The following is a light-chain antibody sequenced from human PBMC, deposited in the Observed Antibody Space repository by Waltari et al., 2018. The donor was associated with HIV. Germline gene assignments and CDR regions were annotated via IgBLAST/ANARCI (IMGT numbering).Light chain of an antibody. CDR3: CSYAGSTFYV. CDR1: SSDVGSYNL. J-gene: IGLJ1*01. CDR2: EVS. Sequence: QSALTQPASVSGSPGQSITISCTGTSSDVGSYNLVSLYQQHPGKAPKLMIYEVSKRPSGVSKRFSGCKSGNTASLTISGLQGEDEADYYCCSYAGSTFYVFGSGTKVTVL. V-gene: IGLV2-23*02.